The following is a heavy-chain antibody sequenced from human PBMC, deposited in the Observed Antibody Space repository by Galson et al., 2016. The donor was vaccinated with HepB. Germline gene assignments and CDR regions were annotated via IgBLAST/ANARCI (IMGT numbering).Heavy chain of an antibody. CDR1: GYTFTRYA. V-gene: IGHV1-3*01. D-gene: IGHD6-19*01. J-gene: IGHJ4*02. CDR3: AGSLYSSGWYAN. Sequence: SVKVSCKASGYTFTRYAMHWVRQAPGQRLEWMGWINAGNGKTNYSKKFQGRVTMTRDTSARTAYMELSSLRSEDTAVYYCAGSLYSSGWYANWVKGTLVTVSS. CDR2: INAGNGKT.